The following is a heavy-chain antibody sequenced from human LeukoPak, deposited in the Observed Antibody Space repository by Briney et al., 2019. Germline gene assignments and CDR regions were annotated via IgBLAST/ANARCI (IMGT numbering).Heavy chain of an antibody. D-gene: IGHD1-1*01. CDR1: GFTFSSYA. CDR2: ISGSGGST. Sequence: GGSLRLSCAASGFTFSSYAMSWVRQAPGKGLEWVSAISGSGGSTYYADSVKGRFTISRDNFKNTLYLQMNSLRAEDTAVYYCAKDRNGLYYYYGMDVWGQGTTVTVSS. J-gene: IGHJ6*02. CDR3: AKDRNGLYYYYGMDV. V-gene: IGHV3-23*01.